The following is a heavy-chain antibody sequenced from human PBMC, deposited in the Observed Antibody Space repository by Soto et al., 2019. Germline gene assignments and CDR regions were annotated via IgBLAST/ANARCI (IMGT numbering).Heavy chain of an antibody. CDR3: ARQTPGVGYCSSTSCLSWFDP. J-gene: IGHJ5*02. CDR1: GYRFTSYG. Sequence: XASLKISGDGSGYRFTSYGIGWVRQMPGKGLECMGIIYPGDSDTRYSPSFQGQVTISADKSISTAYLQWSSLKASDTAMYYCARQTPGVGYCSSTSCLSWFDPWGQGTLGTVSS. D-gene: IGHD2-2*01. CDR2: IYPGDSDT. V-gene: IGHV5-51*01.